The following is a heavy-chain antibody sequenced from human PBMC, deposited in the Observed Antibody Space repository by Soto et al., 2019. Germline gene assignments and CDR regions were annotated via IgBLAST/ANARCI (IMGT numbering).Heavy chain of an antibody. D-gene: IGHD2-15*01. CDR2: ISGSGGST. CDR1: GFTFSSYA. CDR3: AKTNHIVVVVAATPYYMDV. V-gene: IGHV3-23*01. Sequence: EVQLLESGGGLVQPGGSLRLSCAASGFTFSSYAMSWVRQAPGKGLEWVSAISGSGGSTYYADSVKGRFTISRDNSKNTLYLQMNSLRAEDMAVYYCAKTNHIVVVVAATPYYMDVWGKGTTVTVSS. J-gene: IGHJ6*03.